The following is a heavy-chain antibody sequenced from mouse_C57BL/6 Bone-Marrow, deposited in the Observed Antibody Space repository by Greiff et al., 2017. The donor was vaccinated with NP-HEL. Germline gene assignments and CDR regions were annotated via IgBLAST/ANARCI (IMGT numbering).Heavy chain of an antibody. J-gene: IGHJ2*01. D-gene: IGHD1-1*01. CDR1: GYTFTSYW. Sequence: VHVKQSGTVLARPGASVKMSCKTSGYTFTSYWMHWVKQRPGQGLEWIGAIYPGNSDTSYNQKFKGKAKLTAVTSASTAYMELSSLTNEDSAVYYCTRPPYYYGSSYNDYWGQGTTLTVSS. V-gene: IGHV1-5*01. CDR2: IYPGNSDT. CDR3: TRPPYYYGSSYNDY.